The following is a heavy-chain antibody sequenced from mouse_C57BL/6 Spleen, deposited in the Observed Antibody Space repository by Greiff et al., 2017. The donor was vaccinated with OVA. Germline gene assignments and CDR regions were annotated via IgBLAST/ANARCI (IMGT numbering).Heavy chain of an antibody. D-gene: IGHD1-1*01. CDR1: GYSITSGYY. J-gene: IGHJ2*01. CDR3: AREIYYYFDY. Sequence: ESGPGLVKPSQSLSLTCSVTGYSITSGYYWNWIRQFPGNKLEWMGYISYDGSNNYNPSLKNRISITRDTSKNQFFLKLNSVTTEDTATYYCAREIYYYFDYWGQGTTLTVSS. V-gene: IGHV3-6*01. CDR2: ISYDGSN.